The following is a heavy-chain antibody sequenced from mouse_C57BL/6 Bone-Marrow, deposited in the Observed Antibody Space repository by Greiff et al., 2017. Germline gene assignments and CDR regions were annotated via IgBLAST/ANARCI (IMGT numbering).Heavy chain of an antibody. Sequence: VQLQQSGPELVKPGASVKISCKASGYAFSSSWMNWVKQRPGKGLEWIGRIYPGDGDTNYNGKFKGKATLTADKASSTAYMQLSSLTSEDSAVYFCARWRPYYFDYWGQGTTLTVSS. J-gene: IGHJ2*01. CDR1: GYAFSSSW. CDR3: ARWRPYYFDY. V-gene: IGHV1-82*01. CDR2: IYPGDGDT.